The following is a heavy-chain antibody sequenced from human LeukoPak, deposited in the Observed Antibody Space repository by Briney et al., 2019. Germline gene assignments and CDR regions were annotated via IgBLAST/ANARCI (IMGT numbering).Heavy chain of an antibody. V-gene: IGHV1-3*01. J-gene: IGHJ6*02. Sequence: ASVKVSCKASGYTFTSYAMHWVRQAPGRRLEWMGWINAGNGNTKYSQKFQGRVTITRDTSASTAYMELSSLRSEDTAVYYCARSRITISPYYYYGMDVWGQGTTVTVSS. CDR3: ARSRITISPYYYYGMDV. CDR1: GYTFTSYA. CDR2: INAGNGNT. D-gene: IGHD3-3*01.